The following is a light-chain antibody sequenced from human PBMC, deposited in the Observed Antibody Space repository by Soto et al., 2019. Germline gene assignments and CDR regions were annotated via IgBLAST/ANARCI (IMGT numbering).Light chain of an antibody. V-gene: IGKV1-39*01. CDR2: AAS. J-gene: IGKJ4*01. CDR1: QSISSY. Sequence: DIQMTQSPSSLSASVGDRVTITCRASQSISSYLNWYQQKPGKAPKLLIYAASSLQSGVPSRFSGSGSGTDFTLTISSLQPEDFATYYCQQSYSTPVLTFGGGTKVYI. CDR3: QQSYSTPVLT.